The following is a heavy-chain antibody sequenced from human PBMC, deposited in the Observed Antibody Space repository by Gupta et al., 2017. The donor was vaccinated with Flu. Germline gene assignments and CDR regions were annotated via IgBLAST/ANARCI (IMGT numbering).Heavy chain of an antibody. D-gene: IGHD4-11*01. J-gene: IGHJ4*02. CDR3: VREKMTRDYFDY. V-gene: IGHV4-31*03. CDR2: IYYLGST. Sequence: QVQLQESGPGLVKPSQTLSLSCTVSGDSINSGGHYWSWIRQLPGKGLEWIGYIYYLGSTHYNPSLKSRLTMSVDTSKNQFSLKLNSVTAADTAIYYCVREKMTRDYFDYWGQGTLGTVSS. CDR1: GDSINSGGHY.